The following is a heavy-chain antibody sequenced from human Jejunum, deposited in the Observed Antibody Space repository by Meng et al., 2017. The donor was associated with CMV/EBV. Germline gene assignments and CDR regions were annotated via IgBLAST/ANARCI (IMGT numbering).Heavy chain of an antibody. CDR2: IGRSGGTAI. V-gene: IGHV3-11*01. Sequence: ASGFSRSDSYMSWIHQAPGKGLEWVASIGRSGGTAIYYADSVKGRFSVSRDNAKDSLYLQMNSLRAEDTAVYYCAGPRSSYGGLFHYWGQGTLVTVSS. D-gene: IGHD4-23*01. CDR3: AGPRSSYGGLFHY. J-gene: IGHJ4*02. CDR1: GFSRSDSY.